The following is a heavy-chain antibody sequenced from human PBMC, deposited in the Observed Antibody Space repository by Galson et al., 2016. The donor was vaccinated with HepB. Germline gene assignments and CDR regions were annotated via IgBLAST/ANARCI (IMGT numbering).Heavy chain of an antibody. Sequence: SVKVSCKASGDTFNIFTISWVRQAPGHGLEWMGEIIPIFDTSNHAQTFQDRLTITADESTSTTYIELSSLISEDSAVYYCARRKSYYFWSGQTFDYWGQGTLVIVSS. V-gene: IGHV1-69*13. CDR2: IIPIFDTS. CDR1: GDTFNIFT. CDR3: ARRKSYYFWSGQTFDY. D-gene: IGHD3-3*01. J-gene: IGHJ4*02.